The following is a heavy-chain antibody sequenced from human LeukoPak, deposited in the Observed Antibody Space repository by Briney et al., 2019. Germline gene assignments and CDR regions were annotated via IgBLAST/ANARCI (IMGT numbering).Heavy chain of an antibody. V-gene: IGHV3-53*01. CDR2: IYSGGST. CDR1: GFTVSSNY. Sequence: GGSLRLSCAASGFTVSSNYMSWVRQAPRKGLEWVSVIYSGGSTYYADSVKGRFTISRDNSKNTLYLQMNSLRAEDTAVYYCASSRSGWIDYWGQGTLVTVSS. J-gene: IGHJ4*02. D-gene: IGHD6-19*01. CDR3: ASSRSGWIDY.